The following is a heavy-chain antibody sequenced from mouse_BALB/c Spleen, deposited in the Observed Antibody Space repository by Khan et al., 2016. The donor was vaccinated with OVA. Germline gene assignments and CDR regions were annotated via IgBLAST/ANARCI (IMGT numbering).Heavy chain of an antibody. J-gene: IGHJ3*01. CDR2: IWGDGST. D-gene: IGHD2-2*01. V-gene: IGHV2-3*01. CDR3: ASIYYGYDWFTY. Sequence: QVQLKQSGPGLVAPSQSLSITCTVSGFSLTNYGVSWVRQPPGKGLEWLGVIWGDGSTNYHSVLISRLSISKDNSKSQVFLKLTSLQTDDTATYYCASIYYGYDWFTYWGQGTLVTVSA. CDR1: GFSLTNYG.